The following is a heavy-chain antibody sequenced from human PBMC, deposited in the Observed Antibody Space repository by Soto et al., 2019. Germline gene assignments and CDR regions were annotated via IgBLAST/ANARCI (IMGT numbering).Heavy chain of an antibody. D-gene: IGHD3-10*01. CDR3: AREVQVHTPAFVY. V-gene: IGHV1-69*19. Sequence: QVQLVQSGAEMKKPGSSVKVSCQSSGGTFNTYAMNWVRQAPGQGPEWMGDISPMFGGANYAPTFQGRVTITADESTGTSYMQLSSLPSEDTAIYFCAREVQVHTPAFVYWGQGTLVTVSS. CDR2: ISPMFGGA. J-gene: IGHJ4*02. CDR1: GGTFNTYA.